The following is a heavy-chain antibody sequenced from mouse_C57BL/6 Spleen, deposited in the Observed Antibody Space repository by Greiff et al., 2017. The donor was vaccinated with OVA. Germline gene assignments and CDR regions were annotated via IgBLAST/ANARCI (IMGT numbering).Heavy chain of an antibody. CDR3: ARIGYFDV. J-gene: IGHJ1*03. CDR1: GFNIKDYY. Sequence: EVKLMESGAELVKPGASVKLSCTASGFNIKDYYMHWVKQRPEQGLEWIGRIDAEDGATKYAPKFQGKATITADTSANTAYLQLISLTSADTAVYYCARIGYFDVWGTGTTVTVSS. CDR2: IDAEDGAT. V-gene: IGHV14-2*01.